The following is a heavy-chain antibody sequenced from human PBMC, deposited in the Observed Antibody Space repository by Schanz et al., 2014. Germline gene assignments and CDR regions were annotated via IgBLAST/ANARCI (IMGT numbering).Heavy chain of an antibody. CDR1: GFSFGTYA. CDR2: ISGTGGDDT. D-gene: IGHD1-1*01. Sequence: EVHLLESGGGLVQPGGSLRLSCAASGFSFGTYAMSWVRQAPGKGLLWVSSISGTGGDDTYYADSVKGRFTISRDNAENTLFLQMNSLRAEDTAVYFCAKIERNEDWGQGTLVTVSS. CDR3: AKIERNED. V-gene: IGHV3-23*01. J-gene: IGHJ4*02.